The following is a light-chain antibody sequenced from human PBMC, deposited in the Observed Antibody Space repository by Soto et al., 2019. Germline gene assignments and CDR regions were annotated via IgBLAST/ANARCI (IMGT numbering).Light chain of an antibody. Sequence: DIQMTQSPSTLSASVGDRVTITCRASQSISIWLAWYQQKPGKAPKLLISRASSLQSGVPSRFSGSGSGTEFTLTISSLQPDDFATYYCQQYDSFCTFGQGTRVEI. CDR3: QQYDSFCT. CDR1: QSISIW. V-gene: IGKV1-5*03. J-gene: IGKJ1*01. CDR2: RAS.